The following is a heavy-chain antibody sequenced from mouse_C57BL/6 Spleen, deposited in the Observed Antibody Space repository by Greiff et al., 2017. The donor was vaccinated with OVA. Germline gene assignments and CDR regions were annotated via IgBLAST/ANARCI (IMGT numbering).Heavy chain of an antibody. Sequence: EVQVVESGGGLVQPGGSLSLSCAASGFTFTDYYMSWVRQPPGKALEWLGFIRNKANGYTTEYSASVKGRFTISRDNSQSILYLQMNALRAEDSATYYCARYGGFHYYAMDYWGQGTSVTVSS. CDR3: ARYGGFHYYAMDY. CDR2: IRNKANGYTT. J-gene: IGHJ4*01. CDR1: GFTFTDYY. V-gene: IGHV7-3*01.